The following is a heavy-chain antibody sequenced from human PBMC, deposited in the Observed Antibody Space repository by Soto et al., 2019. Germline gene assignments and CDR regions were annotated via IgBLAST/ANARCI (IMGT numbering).Heavy chain of an antibody. CDR1: GYTFITYG. V-gene: IGHV1-18*01. CDR2: ISSYNGNT. D-gene: IGHD6-6*01. Sequence: QVQLVQSGAEVKKPGASVKVSCKASGYTFITYGISWVRQAPGQGLEWMGWISSYNGNTNYAQKLQGRVTMTTDTSTTTAYMELRSLRSDVTAVYYCARDRPTSSIRARDYYYAMDGWCQGTTVTVSS. J-gene: IGHJ6*02. CDR3: ARDRPTSSIRARDYYYAMDG.